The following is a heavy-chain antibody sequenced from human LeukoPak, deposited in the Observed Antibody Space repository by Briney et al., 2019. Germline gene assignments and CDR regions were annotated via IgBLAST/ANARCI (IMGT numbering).Heavy chain of an antibody. CDR1: GFTFSNYS. CDR2: ITGSGRNT. V-gene: IGHV3-23*01. J-gene: IGHJ4*02. Sequence: PGASLSLSCVAYGFTFSNYSMSWLRQAPGKGREWFSVITGSGRNTYYADSVKGPFTISRANTKNTVFTQIKSMRAEDTAVYYCAKWGDYDVLTGYCASDDWGQGGPVTVSS. D-gene: IGHD3-9*01. CDR3: AKWGDYDVLTGYCASDD.